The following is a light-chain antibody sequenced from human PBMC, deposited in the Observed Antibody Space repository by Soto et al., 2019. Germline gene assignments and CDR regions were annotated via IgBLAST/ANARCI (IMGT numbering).Light chain of an antibody. CDR3: CSYGGSFPYV. CDR1: SSDVGGYDY. CDR2: DVT. J-gene: IGLJ1*01. V-gene: IGLV2-11*01. Sequence: QSALTQPPSVSGSPGQSVTISCTGTSSDVGGYDYVSWYQQRPGKAPKLLIYDVTKRPSGVPDRFSGSKSGNTASLTISGLQAEDEADFYCCSYGGSFPYVFGTGTNLTVL.